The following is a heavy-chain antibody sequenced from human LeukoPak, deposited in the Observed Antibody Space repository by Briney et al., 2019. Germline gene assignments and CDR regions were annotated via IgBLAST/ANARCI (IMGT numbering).Heavy chain of an antibody. CDR1: DGSLTKYD. CDR2: FHCSGTA. Sequence: WETLTLLRTVSDGSLTKYDWSWVRQPPWKGLEFIGHFHCSGTATYNPSLRSRVTISIDTFKKHSFLKLKSVTAADTAVCYCARGYGDFRVEGRYFHSWGQGTLVTVSS. J-gene: IGHJ4*02. D-gene: IGHD4-17*01. V-gene: IGHV4-59*13. CDR3: ARGYGDFRVEGRYFHS.